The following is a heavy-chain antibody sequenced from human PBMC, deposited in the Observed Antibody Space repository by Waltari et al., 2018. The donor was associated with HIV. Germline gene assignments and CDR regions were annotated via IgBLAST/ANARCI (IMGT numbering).Heavy chain of an antibody. CDR1: GFSFNNNV. V-gene: IGHV1-3*01. CDR2: INVGNLQT. J-gene: IGHJ4*02. Sequence: QIQLAQSGAAVKKPGASVKVSCKTSGFSFNNNVIHWVRQAPGQGLEWMGSINVGNLQTRYSQMFQGRVRFTRDTSETTIFMEVSSLKVEDTAIYFCATGTDWLVNVLEYWGQGTLVTVSS. D-gene: IGHD6-19*01. CDR3: ATGTDWLVNVLEY.